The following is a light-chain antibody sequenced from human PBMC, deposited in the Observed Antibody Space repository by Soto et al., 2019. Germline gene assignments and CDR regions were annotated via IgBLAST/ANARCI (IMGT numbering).Light chain of an antibody. J-gene: IGKJ5*01. CDR1: QSVRTK. CDR3: QQYNTWPAEIT. Sequence: ETVMTQSPATLSVSAGERATLXXRASQSVRTKVAWYQQTPGQAPRLLXXGASSRATGIPARFSGSGSGTEFTLTISSLQSEDSAVYYCQQYNTWPAEITFGQGTRLEIK. CDR2: GAS. V-gene: IGKV3D-15*01.